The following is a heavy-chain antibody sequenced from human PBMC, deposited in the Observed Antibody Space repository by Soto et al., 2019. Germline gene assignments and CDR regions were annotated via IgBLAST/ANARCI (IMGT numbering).Heavy chain of an antibody. CDR1: VFTFGSYA. Sequence: GSLRLSCAASVFTFGSYAMGWVREAPGKGLEWVSSVGPSGASTKYADSVKGRFTVSRDIFKSTLYLHMSSLRAEDTALYFCAKLYYYDSTGYFRHFDNWGQGTLVTVSS. V-gene: IGHV3-23*01. CDR2: VGPSGAST. D-gene: IGHD3-22*01. J-gene: IGHJ4*02. CDR3: AKLYYYDSTGYFRHFDN.